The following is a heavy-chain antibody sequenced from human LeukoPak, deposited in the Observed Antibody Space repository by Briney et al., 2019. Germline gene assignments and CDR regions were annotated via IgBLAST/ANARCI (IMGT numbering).Heavy chain of an antibody. CDR3: ARDPVNYYDSSGYYYYYGMDV. V-gene: IGHV4-59*01. CDR1: GGSISSYY. D-gene: IGHD3-22*01. Sequence: SETLSLTCTVSGGSISSYYWTWIRQPPGKGLEWIGYIYHSGSTNYNPSLTRRVTLSVDTSKNQFSLKLRSVTAADTAVYYCARDPVNYYDSSGYYYYYGMDVWGQGTTVTVSS. CDR2: IYHSGST. J-gene: IGHJ6*02.